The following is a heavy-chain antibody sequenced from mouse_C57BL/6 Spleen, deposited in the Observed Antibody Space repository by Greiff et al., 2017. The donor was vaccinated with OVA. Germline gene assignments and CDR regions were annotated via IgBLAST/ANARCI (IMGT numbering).Heavy chain of an antibody. V-gene: IGHV1-52*01. CDR1: GYTFTSYW. J-gene: IGHJ2*01. D-gene: IGHD2-3*01. CDR2: IYPSDSET. Sequence: QVQLKQPGAELVRPGSSVKLSCKASGYTFTSYWMHWVKQRPIQGLEWIGNIYPSDSETHYNQKFKDKATLTVDKSSSTAYMQLSSLTSEDSAVYYCARSDGYYPYYFDYWGQGTTLTVSS. CDR3: ARSDGYYPYYFDY.